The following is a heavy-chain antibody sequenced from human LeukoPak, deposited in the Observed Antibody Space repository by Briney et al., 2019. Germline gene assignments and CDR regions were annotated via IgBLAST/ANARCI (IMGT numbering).Heavy chain of an antibody. V-gene: IGHV3-23*01. CDR2: LSNTGGIT. CDR1: GFTFTNFA. Sequence: PGGSLRLSCAASGFTFTNFAMSWVRQAPGKGLEWVSSLSNTGGITYYPDSVKGRFTISRDNSKNTVSLQMNCLRAEDTAIYYCLKGGGGEFDYWGQGTLVTVSS. D-gene: IGHD4-23*01. J-gene: IGHJ4*02. CDR3: LKGGGGEFDY.